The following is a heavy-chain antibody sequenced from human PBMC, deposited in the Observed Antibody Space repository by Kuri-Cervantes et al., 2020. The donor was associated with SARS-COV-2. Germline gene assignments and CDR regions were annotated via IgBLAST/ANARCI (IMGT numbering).Heavy chain of an antibody. D-gene: IGHD2-15*01. V-gene: IGHV1-2*02. J-gene: IGHJ6*02. CDR1: GYTFTGYY. CDR2: INPNSGGT. CDR3: ARRECSGGSCYSGEGHYYYGMDV. Sequence: GESLKISCKASGYTFTGYYMHWVRQAPGQGLEWMGWINPNSGGTNYAQKFQGRVTMTRDTSISTAYMELSRLRSDDTAVYYCARRECSGGSCYSGEGHYYYGMDVWGQGTTVTVSS.